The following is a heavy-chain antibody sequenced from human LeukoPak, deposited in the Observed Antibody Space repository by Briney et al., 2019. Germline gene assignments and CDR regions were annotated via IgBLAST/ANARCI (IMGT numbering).Heavy chain of an antibody. J-gene: IGHJ2*01. CDR2: ISSSSSYI. Sequence: GGSLRLSCAASGFTFSDYIMNWVRQAPGKGLEWVSSISSSSSYIYYADSVKGRFTISRDNAKNSLYLQMNSLRAEDTAVYYCARLKYWYFDLWGRGTLVTVSS. CDR3: ARLKYWYFDL. V-gene: IGHV3-21*01. CDR1: GFTFSDYI.